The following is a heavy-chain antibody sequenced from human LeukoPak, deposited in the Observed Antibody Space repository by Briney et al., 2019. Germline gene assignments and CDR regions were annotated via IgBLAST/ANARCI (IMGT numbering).Heavy chain of an antibody. CDR3: AGTGAIWGRAFDI. J-gene: IGHJ3*02. D-gene: IGHD7-27*01. CDR2: ISYDGSNK. Sequence: HTGGSLRLSCAASGFTFSSYAMHWVRQAPGKGLEWVAVISYDGSNKYYADSVKGRFTISRDNSKNTLYLQMNSLRAEDTAVYYCAGTGAIWGRAFDIWGQGTMVTVSS. CDR1: GFTFSSYA. V-gene: IGHV3-30-3*01.